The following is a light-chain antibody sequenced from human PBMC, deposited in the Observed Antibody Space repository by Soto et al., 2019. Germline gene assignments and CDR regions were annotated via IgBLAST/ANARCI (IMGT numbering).Light chain of an antibody. J-gene: IGLJ1*01. V-gene: IGLV2-14*03. CDR2: DVS. CDR1: SRDVGSYNS. Sequence: QSALAQPASVSGSPGQSIAISCTGTSRDVGSYNSVSWYQQYPGKAPTLMIHDVSDRPSGVSNRFSGSKSGNTASLTISGLQAEDEDDYYCSSFTSSSSYVFGSGTKVTVL. CDR3: SSFTSSSSYV.